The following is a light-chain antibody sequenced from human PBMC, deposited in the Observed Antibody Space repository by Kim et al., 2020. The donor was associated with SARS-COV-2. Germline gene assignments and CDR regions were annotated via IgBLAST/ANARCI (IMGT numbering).Light chain of an antibody. V-gene: IGLV2-14*03. Sequence: QSITISCTGTSSDVGGYNYVSWYQQHPGKAPKRMIYDVSNRPSGVSNRFSGTKSGNTASLTISRLQAEDEADYYCSSYTSSSTPVVFGGGTQLTVL. CDR1: SSDVGGYNY. CDR2: DVS. J-gene: IGLJ2*01. CDR3: SSYTSSSTPVV.